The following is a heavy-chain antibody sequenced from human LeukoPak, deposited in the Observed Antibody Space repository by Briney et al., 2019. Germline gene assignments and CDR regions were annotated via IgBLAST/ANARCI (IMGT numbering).Heavy chain of an antibody. CDR3: ARAGRGYSYADY. J-gene: IGHJ4*02. Sequence: SSETLSLTCTVSGYSISSGYYWVWIRQPPGKGLEWIGYIYYSGSTNYNPSLKSRVTISVDTSKNQFFLKLSSVTAADTAVYYCARAGRGYSYADYWGQGTLVTVSS. CDR2: IYYSGST. D-gene: IGHD5-18*01. CDR1: GYSISSGYY. V-gene: IGHV4-61*01.